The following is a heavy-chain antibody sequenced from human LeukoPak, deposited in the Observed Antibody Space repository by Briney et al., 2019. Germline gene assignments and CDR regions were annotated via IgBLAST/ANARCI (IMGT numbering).Heavy chain of an antibody. V-gene: IGHV4-30-4*08. J-gene: IGHJ4*02. Sequence: SQTLSLTCTVSGRSISSGDYYWSWIRQPPGKGLEGIGYIYYSGSTYYNPSLKSRVTISVDTSKNQFSLKLSSVTAADTAVYYCAREYYYDSSGYYFDYWGQGTLVTVAS. CDR3: AREYYYDSSGYYFDY. CDR1: GRSISSGDYY. D-gene: IGHD3-22*01. CDR2: IYYSGST.